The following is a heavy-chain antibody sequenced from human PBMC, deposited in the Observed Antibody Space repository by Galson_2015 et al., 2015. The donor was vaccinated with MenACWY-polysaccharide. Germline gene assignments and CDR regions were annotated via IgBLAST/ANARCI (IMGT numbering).Heavy chain of an antibody. V-gene: IGHV3-11*01. Sequence: SLRLSCAASGFTFSDYYMSWIRLAPGKGLEWVSYISSSGSTIYYADSVKGRFTISRDNAKNSLYLQMNSLRAEDTAVYYCTTDRLWELLQHTRQFDYWGQGTLVTVSS. CDR2: ISSSGSTI. CDR3: TTDRLWELLQHTRQFDY. CDR1: GFTFSDYY. J-gene: IGHJ4*02. D-gene: IGHD1-26*01.